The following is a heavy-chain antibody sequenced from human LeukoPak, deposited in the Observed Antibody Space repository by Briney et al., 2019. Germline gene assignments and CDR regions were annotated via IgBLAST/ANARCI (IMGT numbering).Heavy chain of an antibody. V-gene: IGHV4-34*01. CDR3: ARGGLKLELLPARARKSYYFDY. J-gene: IGHJ4*02. D-gene: IGHD1-26*01. Sequence: PPETLSLTCAVYGGSFSGYYWSWIRQPPGKGLEWIGEINHSGSTKYNSSLKSRVTISVDTSKSQFSLKLSSVTAADTAVYYCARGGLKLELLPARARKSYYFDYWGQGTLVTVSS. CDR2: INHSGST. CDR1: GGSFSGYY.